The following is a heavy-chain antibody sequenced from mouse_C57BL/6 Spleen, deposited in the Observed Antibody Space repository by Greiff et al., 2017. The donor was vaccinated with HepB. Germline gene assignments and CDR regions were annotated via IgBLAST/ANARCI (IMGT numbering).Heavy chain of an antibody. CDR1: GYTFTSYW. CDR3: ARADGSSYGYPMDY. V-gene: IGHV1-50*01. D-gene: IGHD1-1*01. Sequence: VQLQQPGAELVKPGASVKLSCKASGYTFTSYWMQWVKQRPGQGLEWIGEIAPSDSYTNYNQKFKGKATLTVDTSSSTAYMQLSSLTSEDSAVYYCARADGSSYGYPMDYWGEGTSVTVSS. J-gene: IGHJ4*01. CDR2: IAPSDSYT.